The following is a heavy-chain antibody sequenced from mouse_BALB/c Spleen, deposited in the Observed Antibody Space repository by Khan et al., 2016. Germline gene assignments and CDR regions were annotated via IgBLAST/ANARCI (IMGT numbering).Heavy chain of an antibody. CDR3: EGDEGSTYVRGMDY. CDR1: GDSITSCY. J-gene: IGHJ4*01. Sequence: EVQLQESGPSLVKLSQTLSLTCSVTGDSITSCYWNWIRKFPGNKLEYMGYISHSGSTYYNPSLKSRNSITRDTSTNQYSLQLNSVTTEDTATYYGEGDEGSTYVRGMDYWGQGTTVTVSS. D-gene: IGHD1-1*01. CDR2: ISHSGST. V-gene: IGHV3-8*02.